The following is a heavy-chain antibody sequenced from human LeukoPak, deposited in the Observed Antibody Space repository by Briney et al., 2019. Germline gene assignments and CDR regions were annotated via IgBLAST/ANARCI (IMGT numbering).Heavy chain of an antibody. CDR3: ARVKVALSQES. D-gene: IGHD3-10*01. CDR2: IHQYGGGK. J-gene: IGHJ5*02. V-gene: IGHV3-7*01. Sequence: GGSLRLSCEGSGFTFRSHWMSWVRQAPGKGLEWVANIHQYGGGKYYVDSVRGRFSISRDNAKNSLYLEMNSLRAEDTAVYYCARVKVALSQESWGQGTLVTVSS. CDR1: GFTFRSHW.